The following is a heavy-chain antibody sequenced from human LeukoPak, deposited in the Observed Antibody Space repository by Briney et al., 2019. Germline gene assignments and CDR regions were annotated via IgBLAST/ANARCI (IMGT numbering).Heavy chain of an antibody. J-gene: IGHJ4*02. Sequence: PGGSLRLSCAASGCTLDDYAMHWVRQAPGKGLEWVSGISWNSGSIGYADSVKGRFTISRDNAKNSLYLQMDSLRAEDTALYYCATLRRDGYNYDYWGQGTLVAVSS. CDR3: ATLRRDGYNYDY. CDR2: ISWNSGSI. CDR1: GCTLDDYA. V-gene: IGHV3-9*01. D-gene: IGHD5-24*01.